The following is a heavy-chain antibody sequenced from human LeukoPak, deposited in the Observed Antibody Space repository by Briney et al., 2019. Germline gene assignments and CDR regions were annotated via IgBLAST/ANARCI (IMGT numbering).Heavy chain of an antibody. CDR3: ARAPHSGRTGYSDY. Sequence: SVKVSCKASGGTFSSYAISWVRQAPGQGLEWMGGIIPIFGIANYAQKFQGRVTITADKSTSTAYMELSSLRSEDTAVYYCARAPHSGRTGYSDYWGQGTLVTVSS. CDR2: IIPIFGIA. CDR1: GGTFSSYA. J-gene: IGHJ4*02. V-gene: IGHV1-69*17. D-gene: IGHD1-26*01.